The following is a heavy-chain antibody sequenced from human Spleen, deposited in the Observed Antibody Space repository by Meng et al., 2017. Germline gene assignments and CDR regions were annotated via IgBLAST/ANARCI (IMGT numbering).Heavy chain of an antibody. D-gene: IGHD1-26*01. V-gene: IGHV4-61*01. J-gene: IGHJ4*02. CDR2: IYYSGST. CDR1: GDSVNSGSYY. Sequence: SETLSLTCTVSGDSVNSGSYYWNWIRQPPGKGLEWIGYIYYSGSTNSNPSLKSRVTISLDTSKNHFSLKLSSVTAADTAVYYCAREVIVGATGVDYWGQGTLVTVSS. CDR3: AREVIVGATGVDY.